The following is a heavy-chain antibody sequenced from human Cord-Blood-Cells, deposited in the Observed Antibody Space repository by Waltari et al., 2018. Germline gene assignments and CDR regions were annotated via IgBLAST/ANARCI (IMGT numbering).Heavy chain of an antibody. J-gene: IGHJ6*02. CDR1: GFPASCNS. Sequence: EVQLVETGGGLIQPGGSLRLSCAAPGFPASCNSMSWARPAPGKGLEWVSVIYSGGSTYYADSVKGRFTISRDNSKNTLYLQMNSLRAEDTAVYYCARDRRDFSIYYGMDVWVQGTTVTVSS. V-gene: IGHV3-53*02. CDR2: IYSGGST. CDR3: ARDRRDFSIYYGMDV. D-gene: IGHD6-6*01.